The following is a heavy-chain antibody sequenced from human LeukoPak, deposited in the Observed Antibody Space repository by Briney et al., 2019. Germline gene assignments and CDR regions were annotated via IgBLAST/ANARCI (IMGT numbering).Heavy chain of an antibody. CDR2: VDPEDGET. CDR3: ATTLRGIDY. D-gene: IGHD3-10*01. V-gene: IGHV1-69-2*01. CDR1: GYTFTDYY. Sequence: ASVKVSCKASGYTFTDYYMHWMHQAPGKGLEWMGRVDPEDGETIYAEKFQDRVTITAGTSTDTAYMELSSLRSDDTAVYYCATTLRGIDYWGQGTLVTVSS. J-gene: IGHJ4*02.